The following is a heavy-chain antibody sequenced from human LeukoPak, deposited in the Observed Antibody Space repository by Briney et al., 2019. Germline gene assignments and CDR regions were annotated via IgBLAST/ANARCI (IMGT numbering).Heavy chain of an antibody. Sequence: ASVKVSCKASGYTFNTYGITWVRQAPGQGLEWMGWISPYNGNTNYAQKFQGRLTLTTDTSTSTASMELRSLTSDDTAVYYCVRDENYGIYINFDFWGQGTLVTVSS. D-gene: IGHD4-17*01. CDR3: VRDENYGIYINFDF. J-gene: IGHJ4*02. CDR2: ISPYNGNT. CDR1: GYTFNTYG. V-gene: IGHV1-18*01.